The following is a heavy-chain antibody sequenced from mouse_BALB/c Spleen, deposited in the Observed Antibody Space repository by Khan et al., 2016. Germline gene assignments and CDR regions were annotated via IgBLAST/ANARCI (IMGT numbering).Heavy chain of an antibody. CDR1: GFNIKDTS. Sequence: LQLQQSGAELMKPGASVKLSCTASGFNIKDTSMHWVKQRHEQGLEWLGRIDPANGNTKYDPKFQGKATLTADTSSNTAYLQLGSLTSEDTAVYYCARSPEDYDLGCAYWGQGTLVTVSA. CDR2: IDPANGNT. D-gene: IGHD2-4*01. V-gene: IGHV14-3*02. CDR3: ARSPEDYDLGCAY. J-gene: IGHJ3*01.